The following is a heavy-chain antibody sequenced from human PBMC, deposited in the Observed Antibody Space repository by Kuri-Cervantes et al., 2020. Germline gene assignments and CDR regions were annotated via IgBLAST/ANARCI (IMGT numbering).Heavy chain of an antibody. CDR3: ARAGYSSSWNGYFDY. CDR1: GFTFDDYA. J-gene: IGHJ4*02. V-gene: IGHV3-33*08. Sequence: GGSLRLSCAASGFTFDDYAMPWVRQAPGKGLEWVAVIWYDGSNKYYADSVKGRFTISRDNSKTTLYLQMNSLRAEDTAVYYCARAGYSSSWNGYFDYWGQGTLVTVSS. CDR2: IWYDGSNK. D-gene: IGHD6-13*01.